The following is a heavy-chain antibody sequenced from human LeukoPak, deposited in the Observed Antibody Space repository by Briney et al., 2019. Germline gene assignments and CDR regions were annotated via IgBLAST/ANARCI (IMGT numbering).Heavy chain of an antibody. Sequence: TSQTLSLTCAVSGGSISSGGYSWSWIRQPPGKGLEWLGYIYHSGSTYYNPSLKSRVTISVDRSKNQFSLKLSSVTAADTAVYYCARGRGQLADRGDAFDIWGQGTMVTVSS. V-gene: IGHV4-30-2*01. CDR1: GGSISSGGYS. CDR2: IYHSGST. D-gene: IGHD6-6*01. J-gene: IGHJ3*02. CDR3: ARGRGQLADRGDAFDI.